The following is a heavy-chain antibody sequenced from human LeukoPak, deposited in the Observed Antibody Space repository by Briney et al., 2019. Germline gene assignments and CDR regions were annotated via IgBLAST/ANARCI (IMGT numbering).Heavy chain of an antibody. CDR1: GDSISSYY. V-gene: IGHV4-59*01. CDR2: IYHSGST. J-gene: IGHJ4*02. Sequence: SEALSLTCTVSGDSISSYYWSWIRQPPGKGLEWIGYIYHSGSTNYNPSLRSRVTISADTSKDQFSLKLASVTAADTAVYYCATGYSSTWYYFDYWGQGTLATVSS. CDR3: ATGYSSTWYYFDY. D-gene: IGHD6-13*01.